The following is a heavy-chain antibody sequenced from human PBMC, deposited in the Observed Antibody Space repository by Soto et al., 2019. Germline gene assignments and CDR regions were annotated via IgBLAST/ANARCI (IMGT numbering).Heavy chain of an antibody. CDR2: ISYDGSNK. CDR3: AKGRRDYGELDY. V-gene: IGHV3-30*18. Sequence: GGPLRLSCAASGFTFSSYGMHWVLQAPGKGLEWVAVISYDGSNKYYADSVKGRFTISRDNSKNTLYLQMNSLRAEDTAVYYCAKGRRDYGELDYWGQRTLVTVSS. J-gene: IGHJ4*02. D-gene: IGHD4-17*01. CDR1: GFTFSSYG.